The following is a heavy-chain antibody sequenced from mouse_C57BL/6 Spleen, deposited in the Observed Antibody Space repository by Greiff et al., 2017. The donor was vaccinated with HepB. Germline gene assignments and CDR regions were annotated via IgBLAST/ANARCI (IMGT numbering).Heavy chain of an antibody. Sequence: EVKLMESGGDLVKPGGSLKLSCAASGFTFSSYGMSWVRQTPDKRLEWVATISSGGSYTYYPDSVKGRFTISRDNAKNTLYLQMSSLKSEDTAMYYCARAPDGYYGYFDVWGTGTTVTVSS. D-gene: IGHD2-3*01. CDR3: ARAPDGYYGYFDV. CDR2: ISSGGSYT. J-gene: IGHJ1*03. CDR1: GFTFSSYG. V-gene: IGHV5-6*01.